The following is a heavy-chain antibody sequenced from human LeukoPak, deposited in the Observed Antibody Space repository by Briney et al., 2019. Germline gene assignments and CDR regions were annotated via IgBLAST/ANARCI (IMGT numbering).Heavy chain of an antibody. D-gene: IGHD3-3*01. J-gene: IGHJ5*02. CDR1: GGSISSGSYY. V-gene: IGHV4-61*02. CDR2: IYTSGST. CDR3: ARGGGWSGYYKSYWFDP. Sequence: SETLSLTCTVSGGSISSGSYYWSWIRQPAGKGLEWIGRIYTSGSTNYNPSLNSRVTISVDTSKNQFSLKLSSVTAADTAVYYCARGGGWSGYYKSYWFDPWGQGTLVTVSS.